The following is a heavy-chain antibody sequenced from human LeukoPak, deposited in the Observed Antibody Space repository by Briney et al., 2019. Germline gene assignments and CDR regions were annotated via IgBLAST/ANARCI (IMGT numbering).Heavy chain of an antibody. V-gene: IGHV3-30*18. D-gene: IGHD4-17*01. CDR2: VFSDGTYK. CDR3: AKGPLYYYGDNAWFGP. Sequence: SGGSLTLPCAASGFTFSSSAMHWVRQAPGKGLEWVAVVFSDGTYKYYADSVKGRFTISRDNSKNMLFLRMNSLRAEDTAVYYCAKGPLYYYGDNAWFGPWGQGTLVTVSS. J-gene: IGHJ5*02. CDR1: GFTFSSSA.